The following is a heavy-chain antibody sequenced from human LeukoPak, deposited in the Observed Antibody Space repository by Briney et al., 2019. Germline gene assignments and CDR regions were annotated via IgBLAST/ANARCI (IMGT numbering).Heavy chain of an antibody. D-gene: IGHD4-17*01. CDR2: IYYSGST. CDR1: GGSISSSSYH. CDR3: ARVLPKIPRFYGDYNRGYYFDY. Sequence: NASETLSLTCTVSGGSISSSSYHWGWIRQPPGKGLEWIGSIYYSGSTYYNPSLKSRVTISVDTSKNQFSLKLSSVTAADTAVYYCARVLPKIPRFYGDYNRGYYFDYWGQGTLVTVSS. V-gene: IGHV4-39*01. J-gene: IGHJ4*02.